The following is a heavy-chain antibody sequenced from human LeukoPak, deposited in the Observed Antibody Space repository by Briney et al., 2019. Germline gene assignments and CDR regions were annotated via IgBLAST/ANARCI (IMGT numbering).Heavy chain of an antibody. J-gene: IGHJ4*02. Sequence: SETLSLTCTVSGGSISSSSYYWGWIRQPPGKGLERIGSIYYSGSTYYNPSLKSRVTISVDTSKNQFSLKLSSVTAADTAVYYCARQWLQLIGYWGQGTLATVSS. CDR1: GGSISSSSYY. CDR2: IYYSGST. D-gene: IGHD5-24*01. CDR3: ARQWLQLIGY. V-gene: IGHV4-39*07.